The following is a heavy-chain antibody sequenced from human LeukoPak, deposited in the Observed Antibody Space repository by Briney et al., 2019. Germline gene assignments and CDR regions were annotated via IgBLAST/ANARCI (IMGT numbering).Heavy chain of an antibody. V-gene: IGHV1-18*01. CDR2: ISAYNGNT. CDR3: ARPNLYSSSWYGLGDAFDI. CDR1: GYTFTSYG. D-gene: IGHD6-13*01. J-gene: IGHJ3*02. Sequence: ASVKVSCKASGYTFTSYGISWVRQAPGQGLEWMGWISAYNGNTNYAQKLQGRVTMTTDTSTSTAYMELRSLRSDDTAVYYCARPNLYSSSWYGLGDAFDIWGQGTMVTVSS.